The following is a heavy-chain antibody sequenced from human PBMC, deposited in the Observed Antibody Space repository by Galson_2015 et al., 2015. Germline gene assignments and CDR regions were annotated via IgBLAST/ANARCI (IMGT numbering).Heavy chain of an antibody. V-gene: IGHV1-2*06. Sequence: SVKVSCKASGYTFTGYYMHWVRQAPGQGLEWMGRINHNSGGTNYAQKFQGRVTLTRDTSISTAYMELSRPSSDDTAVYYCARAVTVTEAGRPGAGAFDIWGPATMVTASS. CDR1: GYTFTGYY. CDR3: ARAVTVTEAGRPGAGAFDI. J-gene: IGHJ3*02. CDR2: INHNSGGT. D-gene: IGHD4-17*01.